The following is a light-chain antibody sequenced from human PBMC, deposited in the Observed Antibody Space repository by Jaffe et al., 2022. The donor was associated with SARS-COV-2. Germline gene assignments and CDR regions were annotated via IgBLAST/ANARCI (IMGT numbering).Light chain of an antibody. CDR2: EVN. CDR3: SSYTTGNTYV. CDR1: SSDVGTYDR. Sequence: QSALTQPPSVSGSPGQSVTVSCTGTSSDVGTYDRVSWYQQSPGTAPKLMIYEVNNRPSGVPDRFSGSKSGNTASLTISGLQAEDEADYYCSSYTTGNTYVFGPGTKVTVL. V-gene: IGLV2-18*02. J-gene: IGLJ1*01.